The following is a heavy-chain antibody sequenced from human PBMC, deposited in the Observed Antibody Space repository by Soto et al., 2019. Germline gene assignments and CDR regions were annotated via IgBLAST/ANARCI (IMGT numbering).Heavy chain of an antibody. D-gene: IGHD1-26*01. J-gene: IGHJ4*02. CDR2: SAPEEGEP. CDR3: AADRKIVGTIGAFDF. CDR1: ENTLTELT. Sequence: ASVKVSCKVPENTLTELTIDWLRQAPGKGLEWMGRSAPEEGEPIYSQKFQGRVSMTEDPSTDTAYMELTSLRSEDTAVYFCAADRKIVGTIGAFDFWSQGTLVTVSS. V-gene: IGHV1-24*01.